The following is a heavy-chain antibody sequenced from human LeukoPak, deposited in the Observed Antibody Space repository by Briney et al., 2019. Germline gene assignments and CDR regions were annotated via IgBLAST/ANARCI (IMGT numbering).Heavy chain of an antibody. CDR3: ARRRGYYDILTGYSEGAFDI. J-gene: IGHJ3*02. CDR2: IYPGDSGT. Sequence: GESLKISCKGSGYSFTSYWIGWVRQMPGKGLEWMGIIYPGDSGTRYSPSFQGQVTISADKSFSTAYLQWSSLKASDTAMYYCARRRGYYDILTGYSEGAFDIWGQGTMVTVSS. V-gene: IGHV5-51*01. CDR1: GYSFTSYW. D-gene: IGHD3-9*01.